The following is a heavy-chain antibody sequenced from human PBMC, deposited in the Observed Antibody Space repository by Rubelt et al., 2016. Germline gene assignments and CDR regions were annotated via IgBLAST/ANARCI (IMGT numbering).Heavy chain of an antibody. V-gene: IGHV1-24*01. CDR3: AKGGSRSSWHVGHY. CDR2: FDPADGKL. Sequence: QVQLVQSGAEVKKPGASVKVSCKASGYTLTELSIHWVRQAPGKGFEWMGGFDPADGKLLYAQKFEGRVTMIEDTSTDTDYMELSSLRAEDTAVYYCAKGGSRSSWHVGHYWGQGTLVTVSS. CDR1: GYTLTELS. J-gene: IGHJ4*02. D-gene: IGHD6-13*01.